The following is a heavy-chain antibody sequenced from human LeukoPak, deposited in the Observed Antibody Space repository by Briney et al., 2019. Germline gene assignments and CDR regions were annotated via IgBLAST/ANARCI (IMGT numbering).Heavy chain of an antibody. V-gene: IGHV1-2*02. CDR1: GYTFTGYY. CDR2: INPNSGGT. D-gene: IGHD3-9*01. CDR3: ARVRSNYDIFTGFDY. J-gene: IGHJ4*02. Sequence: ASVKVSCKASGYTFTGYYMHWVRQAPGQGLEWMGWINPNSGGTNYAQKFQGRVTMTRDTSISTAYMELSRLRSDDTAVYYCARVRSNYDIFTGFDYWGQGTLVTVSS.